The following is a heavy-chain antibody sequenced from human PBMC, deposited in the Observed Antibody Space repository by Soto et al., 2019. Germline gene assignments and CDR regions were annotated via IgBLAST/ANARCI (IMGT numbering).Heavy chain of an antibody. CDR2: ISGSGSDAGST. CDR1: GFTFSIYA. J-gene: IGHJ4*02. D-gene: IGHD1-26*01. Sequence: EVQLLESGGGLVQPGGSLRLSCAASGFTFSIYAMSWVRQAPGKGLEWVSAISGSGSDAGSTYYADSVKGRFAISRDSAKNSLYLQMDSLRAEDTAVYYCARLRKGGFCDYWGQGSLVTVST. V-gene: IGHV3-23*01. CDR3: ARLRKGGFCDY.